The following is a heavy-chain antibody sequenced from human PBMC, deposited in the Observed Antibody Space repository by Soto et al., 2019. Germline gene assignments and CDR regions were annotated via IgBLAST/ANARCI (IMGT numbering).Heavy chain of an antibody. CDR2: ISYDGSNK. Sequence: PGGSLRLSCAASGFTFSSYAMHWVRQAPGKGLEWVAVISYDGSNKYYADSVKGRFTISRDNSKNTLYLQMNSLRAEDTAVYYCARALQWFDAFDIWGQGTRVTVSS. CDR3: ARALQWFDAFDI. J-gene: IGHJ3*02. V-gene: IGHV3-30-3*01. D-gene: IGHD3-3*01. CDR1: GFTFSSYA.